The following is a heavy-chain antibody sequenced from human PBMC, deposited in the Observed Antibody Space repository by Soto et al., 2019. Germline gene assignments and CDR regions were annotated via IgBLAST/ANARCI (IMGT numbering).Heavy chain of an antibody. CDR1: GDSVSSNSAA. CDR2: TYYRSKWYN. D-gene: IGHD2-2*01. Sequence: PSQTLSLTCAISGDSVSSNSAAWNWIRQSPSRGLEWLGGTYYRSKWYNDYAVSVKSRITINPDTSKNQFSLQLNSVTPEDTAVYYCARTVVPAARKHHYYYYMDVWGKGTTVTVSS. J-gene: IGHJ6*03. V-gene: IGHV6-1*01. CDR3: ARTVVPAARKHHYYYYMDV.